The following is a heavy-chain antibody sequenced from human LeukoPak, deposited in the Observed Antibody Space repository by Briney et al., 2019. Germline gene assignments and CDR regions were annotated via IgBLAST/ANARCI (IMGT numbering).Heavy chain of an antibody. D-gene: IGHD4-17*01. V-gene: IGHV4-39*07. Sequence: SETLSLTCTVSGDSITRGSYYWGWIRQPPGRGLEWIGSLYYSGNTYYNPSLKSRVTISVDTSNNEFSLRLTSVTAADTAVYYCARDRSTETPPRPDAFDIWGQGTMVTVSS. CDR2: LYYSGNT. CDR1: GDSITRGSYY. CDR3: ARDRSTETPPRPDAFDI. J-gene: IGHJ3*02.